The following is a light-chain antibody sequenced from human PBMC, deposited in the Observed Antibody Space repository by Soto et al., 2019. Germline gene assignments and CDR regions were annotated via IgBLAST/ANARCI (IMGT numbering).Light chain of an antibody. V-gene: IGKV3-20*01. Sequence: ESVLTQSPGTLSLSTGEGATLSCRASQSVSINYLAWYQQKPGQAPRLLIFGASNRASDIPDRFSGSGSGTEVNLNISRLEHEDFAVYYCQQYGSSPPYTFGQGTKLEI. CDR2: GAS. J-gene: IGKJ2*01. CDR3: QQYGSSPPYT. CDR1: QSVSINY.